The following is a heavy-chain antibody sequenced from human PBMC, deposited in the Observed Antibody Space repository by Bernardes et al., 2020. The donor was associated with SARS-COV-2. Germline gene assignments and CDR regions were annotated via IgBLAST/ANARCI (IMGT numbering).Heavy chain of an antibody. V-gene: IGHV4-59*08. CDR2: IYYSGST. CDR1: GGSISSYY. J-gene: IGHJ4*02. D-gene: IGHD2-2*01. CDR3: ARLRCMRGSTSCYFLPYFDY. Sequence: SETLSLTCTVSGGSISSYYWSWIRQPPGKGLEWIGYIYYSGSTNYNPSLKSRVTISVDTSKNQFSLKLSSVTAADTAVYYCARLRCMRGSTSCYFLPYFDYWGQGTLVTVSS.